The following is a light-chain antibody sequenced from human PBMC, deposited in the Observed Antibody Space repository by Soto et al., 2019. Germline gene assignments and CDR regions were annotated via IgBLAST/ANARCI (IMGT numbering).Light chain of an antibody. J-gene: IGLJ1*01. CDR1: ISDVGGYNF. V-gene: IGLV2-14*01. CDR2: EVS. Sequence: QSALTQPASVSGSPGQSITISCTGTISDVGGYNFVSWYQQHPGKAPKLMIFEVSHRPSGVSIRFSASKSGNTASLTISGLQAEDEADYYCSSYTSSSTLVFGTGTKLTVL. CDR3: SSYTSSSTLV.